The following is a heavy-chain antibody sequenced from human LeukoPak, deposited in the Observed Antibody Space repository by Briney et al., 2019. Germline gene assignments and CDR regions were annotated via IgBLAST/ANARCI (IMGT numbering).Heavy chain of an antibody. CDR3: GRGGGYCSSTSWPYYYYYGMVV. Sequence: GRSLTLSCAASGFTFSSYGMHWVRHAPGKGLEWVAVIWYDRSNKYYTDSVKGRFTISRDNSKNTLYLQMNSLRAEDTDVYYCGRGGGYCSSTSWPYYYYYGMVVWGQGTTVTVSS. CDR2: IWYDRSNK. V-gene: IGHV3-33*01. J-gene: IGHJ6*02. D-gene: IGHD2-2*01. CDR1: GFTFSSYG.